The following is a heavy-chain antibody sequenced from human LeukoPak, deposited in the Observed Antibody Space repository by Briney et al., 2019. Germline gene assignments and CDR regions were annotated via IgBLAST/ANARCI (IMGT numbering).Heavy chain of an antibody. CDR1: GGSISSYY. D-gene: IGHD4-17*01. J-gene: IGHJ3*02. Sequence: SETLSLTCTVSGGSISSYYWSWIRQPPGKGLEWIGYIYYSGSTNYNPSLMSRVTISVDTSKNQFSLKLSSVTAADTAVYYCASAANYGDDAFDIWGQGTMVTVSS. CDR3: ASAANYGDDAFDI. V-gene: IGHV4-59*01. CDR2: IYYSGST.